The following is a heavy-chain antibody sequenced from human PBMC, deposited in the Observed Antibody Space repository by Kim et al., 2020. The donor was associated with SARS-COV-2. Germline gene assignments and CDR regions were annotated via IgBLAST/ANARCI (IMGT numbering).Heavy chain of an antibody. Sequence: GGSLRLSCAASGFTFSNAWMSWVRQAPGKGLEWVGRIKSKTDGGTTDYAAPVKGRFTISRDDSKNTLYLQMNSLKTEDTAVYYCTTAGYSSSWYVKYWGQGTLVTVSS. V-gene: IGHV3-15*01. CDR2: IKSKTDGGTT. D-gene: IGHD6-13*01. J-gene: IGHJ4*02. CDR1: GFTFSNAW. CDR3: TTAGYSSSWYVKY.